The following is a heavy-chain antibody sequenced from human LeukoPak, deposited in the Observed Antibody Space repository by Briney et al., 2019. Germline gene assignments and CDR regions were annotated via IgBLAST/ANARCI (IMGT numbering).Heavy chain of an antibody. V-gene: IGHV1-46*01. CDR1: GYTFTSYY. J-gene: IGHJ3*02. Sequence: ASVKVSCKASGYTFTSYYMHWVRQAPGQGLEWMGIINPSGGSTSYAQKFQGRVTMTRDTSTSTVYMELNSLRAEDTAVYYCAKDQGITMIVVVIDAFDIWGQGTMVTVSS. CDR3: AKDQGITMIVVVIDAFDI. CDR2: INPSGGST. D-gene: IGHD3-22*01.